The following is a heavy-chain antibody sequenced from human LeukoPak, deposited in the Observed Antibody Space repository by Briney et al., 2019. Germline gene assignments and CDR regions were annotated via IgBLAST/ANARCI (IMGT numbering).Heavy chain of an antibody. CDR1: GFTFSSYA. CDR3: AKDLRPIRGLDAFDI. Sequence: GGSLRLSCAASGFTFSSYAMSWVRQAPGRGLEWVSAISGSGGSTYYADSVKGRFTISRDNSKNTLYLQMNSLRAEDTAVYYCAKDLRPIRGLDAFDIWGQGTMVTVSS. CDR2: ISGSGGST. V-gene: IGHV3-23*01. J-gene: IGHJ3*02. D-gene: IGHD3-10*01.